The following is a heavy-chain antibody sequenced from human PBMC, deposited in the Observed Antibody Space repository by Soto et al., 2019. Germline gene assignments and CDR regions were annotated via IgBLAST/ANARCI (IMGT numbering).Heavy chain of an antibody. CDR3: ARNTIFVAYNWFDP. J-gene: IGHJ5*02. CDR1: GGSISSSSYY. Sequence: SETLSLTCTVSGGSISSSSYYWGWIRQPPGKGLEWIGSIYYSGSTYYKPSLKSRVTISVDTSKKQFSLKLSSVTAADTAVYYCARNTIFVAYNWFDPWGQGTLVTVSS. D-gene: IGHD3-3*01. CDR2: IYYSGST. V-gene: IGHV4-39*01.